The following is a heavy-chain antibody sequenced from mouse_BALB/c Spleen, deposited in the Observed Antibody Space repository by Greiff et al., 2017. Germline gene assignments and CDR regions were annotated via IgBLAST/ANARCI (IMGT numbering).Heavy chain of an antibody. V-gene: IGHV5-15*02. CDR1: GFTFSDYG. Sequence: EVKLVESGGGLVQPGGSRKLSCAASGFTFSDYGMAWVRQAPGKGPEWVAFISNLAYSIYYADTVTGRFTISRENAKNTLYLEMSSLRSEDTAMYYCAATMIGAWFAYWGQGTLVTVSA. D-gene: IGHD2-4*01. CDR2: ISNLAYSI. CDR3: AATMIGAWFAY. J-gene: IGHJ3*01.